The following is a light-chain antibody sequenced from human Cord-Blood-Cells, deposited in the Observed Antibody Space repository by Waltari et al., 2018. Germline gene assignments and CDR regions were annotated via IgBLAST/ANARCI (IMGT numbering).Light chain of an antibody. CDR3: SSYTSSSTVV. V-gene: IGLV2-14*01. CDR2: DVS. Sequence: QSALTQPASVSGSPGLSLTIPCTGTSSDVRGYNYVSWYQQHPGKAPKLMIYDVSNRPSGVSNRFSGSKSGNTASLTISGLQAEDEADYYCSSYTSSSTVVFGGGTKLTVL. J-gene: IGLJ2*01. CDR1: SSDVRGYNY.